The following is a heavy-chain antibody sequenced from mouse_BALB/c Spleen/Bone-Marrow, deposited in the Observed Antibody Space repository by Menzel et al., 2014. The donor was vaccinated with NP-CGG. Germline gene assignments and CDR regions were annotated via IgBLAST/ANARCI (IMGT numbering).Heavy chain of an antibody. CDR1: GYTFRNYW. Sequence: VQLQQSGVELMRPGAPVKISCKATGYTFRNYWIEWVKQRPGHGLEWIAEILPGSYSTNYNETLKGKATFTADTSSNTAYKQLSSVTSEDATVYYCARRGGYPWFAYWGQGTLVTVSA. CDR2: ILPGSYST. D-gene: IGHD2-2*01. V-gene: IGHV1-9*01. CDR3: ARRGGYPWFAY. J-gene: IGHJ3*01.